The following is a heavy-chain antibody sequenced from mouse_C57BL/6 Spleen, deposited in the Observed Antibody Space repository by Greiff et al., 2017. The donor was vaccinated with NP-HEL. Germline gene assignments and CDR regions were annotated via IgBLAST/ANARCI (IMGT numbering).Heavy chain of an antibody. D-gene: IGHD2-4*01. CDR2: ISSGGDYI. CDR3: TRDDYEPFAY. CDR1: GFTFSSYA. V-gene: IGHV5-9-1*02. J-gene: IGHJ3*01. Sequence: EVKLVESGEGLVKPGGSLKLSCAASGFTFSSYAMSWVRQTPEKRLEWVAYISSGGDYIYYADTVKGRFTISRDNARNTLYLQMSSLKSEDTAMYYCTRDDYEPFAYWGQGTLVTVSA.